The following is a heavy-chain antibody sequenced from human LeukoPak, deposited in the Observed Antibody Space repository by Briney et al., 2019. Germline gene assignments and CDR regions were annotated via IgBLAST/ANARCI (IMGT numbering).Heavy chain of an antibody. CDR2: IYPGDSDT. V-gene: IGHV5-51*01. Sequence: GESLKFSCKGCGYSFTSYWGGWVRQMRGKGLEWMGIIYPGDSDTRYSPSFQGQVTISADKSISTAYLQWSSLKASDTAMYYCARSIFYTTYYYMDVWGKGTTVTISS. CDR3: ARSIFYTTYYYMDV. J-gene: IGHJ6*03. D-gene: IGHD3-3*01. CDR1: GYSFTSYW.